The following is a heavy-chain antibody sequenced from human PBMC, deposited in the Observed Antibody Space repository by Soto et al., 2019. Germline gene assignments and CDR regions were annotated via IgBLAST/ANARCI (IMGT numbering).Heavy chain of an antibody. D-gene: IGHD2-2*01. V-gene: IGHV3-72*01. J-gene: IGHJ3*02. Sequence: LRLSCAASGFTFSDHYMDWVRQAPGKGLEWVGRTRNRANEYTTEYAASVKGRFTISRDDSKNSLYLQMSSLKTEDTAVYYCARGPVNIGYQLSSFDIWGQGTMVTVSS. CDR3: ARGPVNIGYQLSSFDI. CDR1: GFTFSDHY. CDR2: TRNRANEYTT.